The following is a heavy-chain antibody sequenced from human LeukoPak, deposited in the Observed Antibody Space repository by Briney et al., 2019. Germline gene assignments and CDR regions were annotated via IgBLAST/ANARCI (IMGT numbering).Heavy chain of an antibody. V-gene: IGHV4-30-4*01. J-gene: IGHJ4*02. D-gene: IGHD7-27*01. CDR2: VHYSGTT. CDR1: GGSISSGDKY. CDR3: ARDWHLGY. Sequence: SQTLPLTCTVSGGSISSGDKYWSWIRQSPGKGLEWIGNVHYSGTTYYNPSLKSRLTISLDTSKNQFSLKVNSVTAADTAVYYCARDWHLGYWGQGTLVTVSS.